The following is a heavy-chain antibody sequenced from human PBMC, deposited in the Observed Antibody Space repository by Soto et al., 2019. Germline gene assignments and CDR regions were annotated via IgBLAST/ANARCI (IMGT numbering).Heavy chain of an antibody. CDR3: ARDFKGYSSSPGPFEY. V-gene: IGHV4-30-4*01. J-gene: IGHJ4*02. CDR2: IYYSGST. D-gene: IGHD6-6*01. Sequence: SETLSLTCTVSGDSISSGDYYWIWIRQPPGKGLEWIGLIYYSGSTHYNPSLNSRLIISVNTSKNQFSLKLTSATAADTAVYYCARDFKGYSSSPGPFEYWGQGTLVTVSS. CDR1: GDSISSGDYY.